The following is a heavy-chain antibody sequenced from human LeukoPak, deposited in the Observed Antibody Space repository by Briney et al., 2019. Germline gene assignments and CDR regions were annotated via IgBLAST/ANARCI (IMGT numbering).Heavy chain of an antibody. CDR3: AEDLSPTLFDP. J-gene: IGHJ5*02. Sequence: TSVKVSCKASGFTFISSTIQWVRQARGQRLECIGWIVVGSGDPNYAQKFQERVTITRDMSTSTAYMELSSLRSDDTAVYYCAEDLSPTLFDPWGQGTLVTVSS. CDR1: GFTFISST. V-gene: IGHV1-58*02. CDR2: IVVGSGDP. D-gene: IGHD4-17*01.